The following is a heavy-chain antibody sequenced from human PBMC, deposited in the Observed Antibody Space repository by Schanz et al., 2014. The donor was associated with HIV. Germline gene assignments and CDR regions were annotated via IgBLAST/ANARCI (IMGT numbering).Heavy chain of an antibody. Sequence: EIQLVESGGVVVQPGGSLRLSCAASGFTFDDYTMNWVRQAPGKGLEWVSLVSWDGGSTYYADSVKGRFTISRDNSKNSLYLQMNSLRAEDTAVYYCALSRPSGYGGSWYFDLWGRGTLVAVSS. D-gene: IGHD2-15*01. CDR1: GFTFDDYT. CDR3: ALSRPSGYGGSWYFDL. J-gene: IGHJ2*01. V-gene: IGHV3-43*01. CDR2: VSWDGGST.